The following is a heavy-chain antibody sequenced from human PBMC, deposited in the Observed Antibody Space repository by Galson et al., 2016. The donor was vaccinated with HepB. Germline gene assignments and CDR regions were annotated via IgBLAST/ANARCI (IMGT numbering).Heavy chain of an antibody. CDR3: ARQDYDFWSGYRSRFDY. CDR2: SYYSGTT. CDR1: GGSINSTSHF. J-gene: IGHJ4*02. Sequence: SETLSLTCTVSGGSINSTSHFWSWIRQPPGKGLEWIGSSYYSGTTYYNPSLKSRVTISVDTSKNQFFLRLSSVTAAETALSYCARQDYDFWSGYRSRFDYWGQGTLVTVSS. V-gene: IGHV4-39*01. D-gene: IGHD3-3*01.